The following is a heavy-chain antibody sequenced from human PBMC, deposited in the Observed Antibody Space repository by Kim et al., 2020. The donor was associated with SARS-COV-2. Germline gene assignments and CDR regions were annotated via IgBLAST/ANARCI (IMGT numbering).Heavy chain of an antibody. V-gene: IGHV3-7*01. CDR1: GFTFSSYW. Sequence: GGSLRLSCAASGFTFSSYWMSWVRQAPGKGLEWVANIKQDGSEKYYVDSVKGRFTISRDNAKNSLYLQMNSLRAEDTAVYYCARYYYDFWSGYQPYDYWGQGTLVTVSS. J-gene: IGHJ4*02. D-gene: IGHD3-3*01. CDR3: ARYYYDFWSGYQPYDY. CDR2: IKQDGSEK.